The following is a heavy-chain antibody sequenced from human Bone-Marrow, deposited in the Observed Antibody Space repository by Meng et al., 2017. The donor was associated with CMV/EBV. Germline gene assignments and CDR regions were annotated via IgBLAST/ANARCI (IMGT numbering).Heavy chain of an antibody. J-gene: IGHJ3*02. Sequence: GGSLRLSCAASGFTFSDYYMTWIRQAPGKGLEWVSYISTSGSAIYYADSVRGRFTVSRDNAKNSLYLQMNSLRAEDTALYYCARDPGQGVAISSFDIWGQGTMVTVS. CDR2: ISTSGSAI. CDR3: ARDPGQGVAISSFDI. V-gene: IGHV3-11*01. CDR1: GFTFSDYY. D-gene: IGHD2-2*02.